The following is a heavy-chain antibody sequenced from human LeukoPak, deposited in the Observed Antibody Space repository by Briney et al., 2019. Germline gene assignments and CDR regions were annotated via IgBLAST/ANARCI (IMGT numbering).Heavy chain of an antibody. CDR3: TRPNYGDYADDY. J-gene: IGHJ4*02. CDR1: GFTFSGSA. CDR2: IRSKAKNYET. V-gene: IGHV3-73*01. Sequence: GGSLRLSCAASGFTFSGSAMHWVRRASGKGLEWVGRIRSKAKNYETTYAPSVKGRFAISRDDSKNTAFLQMNGLKTEDTAMYYCTRPNYGDYADDYWGQGTLVAVSS. D-gene: IGHD4-17*01.